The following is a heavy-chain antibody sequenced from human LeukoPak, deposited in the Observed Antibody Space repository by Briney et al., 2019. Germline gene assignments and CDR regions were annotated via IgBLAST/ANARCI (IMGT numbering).Heavy chain of an antibody. CDR2: MSDSGTFL. V-gene: IGHV3-21*06. CDR1: GFTFETYS. CDR3: VRDSEGYHSYYFDL. D-gene: IGHD1-1*01. Sequence: PGGSLRLSCPASGFTFETYSMNWVRQAPGKGLEWVSSMSDSGTFLYYADSVKGRFTISRDNAKNSLHLQMNSLRADDTAIYYCVRDSEGYHSYYFDLWGQGTLVTVSS. J-gene: IGHJ4*02.